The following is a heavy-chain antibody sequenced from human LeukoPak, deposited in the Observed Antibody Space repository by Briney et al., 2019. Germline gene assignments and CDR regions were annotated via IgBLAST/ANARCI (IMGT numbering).Heavy chain of an antibody. CDR1: GFTFTSYY. CDR3: AREYCAGGSCSSDYFYDHMDV. CDR2: ISSKGGNT. Sequence: GGSLRLSCAASGFTFTSYYMFWVRQPPGKGLEYVASISSKGGNTYYATSVKDRFTISTDESKKAVFLEMGSLRAEDMAVYYCAREYCAGGSCSSDYFYDHMDVWGKGTTVTVSS. J-gene: IGHJ6*03. V-gene: IGHV3-64*01. D-gene: IGHD2-15*01.